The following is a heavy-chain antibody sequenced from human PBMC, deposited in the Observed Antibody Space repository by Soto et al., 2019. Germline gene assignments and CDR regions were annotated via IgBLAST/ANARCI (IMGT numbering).Heavy chain of an antibody. CDR2: IYHSGST. CDR3: ARVGPYCGGDCYSPPP. D-gene: IGHD2-21*02. Sequence: KPSETLSLTCTVSGYSIRNGYYWGWIRQPPGKGLEWIGTIYHSGSTYYNPSLKSRVTISVDASANHFSLKLSSVTAADTAVYYCARVGPYCGGDCYSPPPWGQGTLVTVSS. J-gene: IGHJ5*02. V-gene: IGHV4-38-2*02. CDR1: GYSIRNGYY.